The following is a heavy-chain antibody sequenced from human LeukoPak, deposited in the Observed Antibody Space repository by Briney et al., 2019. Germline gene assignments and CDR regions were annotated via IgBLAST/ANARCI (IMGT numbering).Heavy chain of an antibody. CDR3: ALAPNSNWFDF. V-gene: IGHV4-59*03. J-gene: IGHJ5*01. D-gene: IGHD2-8*01. Sequence: SETLSLTCTVSGDSTSNFYWDWIRQSPGKGLEWIGNIHYSGSSVYNPSLKSRGTISIDTSRRQFFLKLNSVTAADTAVYFCALAPNSNWFDFWGPGTLVTVSS. CDR1: GDSTSNFY. CDR2: IHYSGSS.